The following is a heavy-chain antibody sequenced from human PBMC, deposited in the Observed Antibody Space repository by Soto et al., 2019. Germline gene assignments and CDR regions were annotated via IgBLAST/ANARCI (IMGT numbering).Heavy chain of an antibody. CDR3: ARRHLAVAVSPWFDP. V-gene: IGHV2-26*01. J-gene: IGHJ5*02. D-gene: IGHD6-19*01. CDR2: IDSSGEK. Sequence: QVTLKESGPVLVKPTETLTLRCTVSGLSITDSEMGVSWIRQPPGQPLEWLAHIDSSGEKCYRTFLKSRLAISKDTSKSQIVLTMTNMDPADTATYYCARRHLAVAVSPWFDPCGQGIPVTVSS. CDR1: GLSITDSEMG.